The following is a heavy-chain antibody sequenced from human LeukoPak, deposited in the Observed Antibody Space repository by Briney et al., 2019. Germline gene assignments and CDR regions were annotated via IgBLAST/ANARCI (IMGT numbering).Heavy chain of an antibody. CDR1: GFPFSSYW. CDR3: ARELGYYYYMDV. J-gene: IGHJ6*03. CDR2: INSDGSST. Sequence: GGSLRLSCAASGFPFSSYWMHWVRQAPGKGLVWVSRINSDGSSTSYAGSVKGRFTISRDNAKNTLYLQMNSLRAEDTAVYYCARELGYYYYMDVWGKGTTVTVSS. V-gene: IGHV3-74*01.